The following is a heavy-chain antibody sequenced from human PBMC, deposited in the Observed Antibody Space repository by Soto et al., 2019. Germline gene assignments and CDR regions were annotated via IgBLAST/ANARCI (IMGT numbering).Heavy chain of an antibody. CDR3: ARWGTTGGFDL. D-gene: IGHD3-16*01. J-gene: IGHJ4*02. Sequence: QLQLVESGGGVVQPGTSLRRSCAASGFRFKSFVMHWVRQAPGKGLEWVAFSSYDGSNKDYGDSVKGRFTVSRDNSQNTLHLQMDFLRPEDTALYYCARWGTTGGFDLWGQGTLVSVSS. CDR2: SSYDGSNK. V-gene: IGHV3-30*19. CDR1: GFRFKSFV.